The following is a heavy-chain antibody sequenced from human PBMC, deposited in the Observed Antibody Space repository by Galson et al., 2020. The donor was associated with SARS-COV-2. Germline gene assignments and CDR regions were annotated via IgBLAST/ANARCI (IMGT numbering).Heavy chain of an antibody. J-gene: IGHJ4*02. Sequence: GESLKISCAASGFTFSSYGMHWVRQAPGKGLEWVAVISYDGSNKYYADSVKGRFTISRDNSKNTLYLQMNSLRAEDTAVYYCATTGYGDYRSPFDYWGQGTLVTVSS. D-gene: IGHD4-17*01. CDR1: GFTFSSYG. CDR2: ISYDGSNK. V-gene: IGHV3-30*03. CDR3: ATTGYGDYRSPFDY.